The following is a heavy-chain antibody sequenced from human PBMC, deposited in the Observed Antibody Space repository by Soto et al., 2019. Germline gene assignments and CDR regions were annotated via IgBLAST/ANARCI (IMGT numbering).Heavy chain of an antibody. V-gene: IGHV3-30-3*01. Sequence: QVQLVESGGGVVQPGRSLRLSCAASGLTFSSYAMHWVRQAPGKGLEWVAVISYDGSNKYYADSVKGRFTISRDNSKNTLYLQMNSLRAEDTAVYYCARGRELRGSYGMDVWGQGTTVTVSS. CDR3: ARGRELRGSYGMDV. CDR1: GLTFSSYA. J-gene: IGHJ6*02. CDR2: ISYDGSNK. D-gene: IGHD1-26*01.